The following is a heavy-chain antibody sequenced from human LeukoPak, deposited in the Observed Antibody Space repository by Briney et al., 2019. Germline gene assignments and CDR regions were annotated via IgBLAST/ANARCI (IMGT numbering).Heavy chain of an antibody. CDR1: GYTFTNYY. CDR2: LNPSGGST. D-gene: IGHD1-26*01. V-gene: IGHV1-46*01. J-gene: IGHJ4*02. Sequence: GASVKVSCKASGYTFTNYYMHWVRQAPGQGLEWMGILNPSGGSTTYAQKFEGRVTMTRDTSTSTAYVELSSLRFEDTAVYYCDRSVPGATTPLWGQGTLVTVSS. CDR3: DRSVPGATTPL.